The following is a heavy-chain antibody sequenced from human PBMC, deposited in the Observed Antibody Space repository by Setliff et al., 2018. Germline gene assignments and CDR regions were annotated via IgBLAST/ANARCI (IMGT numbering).Heavy chain of an antibody. CDR2: FDPEDEET. V-gene: IGHV1-24*01. J-gene: IGHJ3*02. CDR1: GYTFTSYD. Sequence: ASVKVSCKASGYTFTSYDINWVRQAPGKGLEWMGGFDPEDEETIYAQKFQGRVTMTEDTSTDTAYMELSSLRSEDTAVYYCATPRSGIIDAFDIWGQGTMVTVSS. CDR3: ATPRSGIIDAFDI.